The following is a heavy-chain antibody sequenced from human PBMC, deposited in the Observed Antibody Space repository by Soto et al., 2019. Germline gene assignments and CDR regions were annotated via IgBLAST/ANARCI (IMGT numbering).Heavy chain of an antibody. D-gene: IGHD6-13*01. Sequence: PSVTLCVTCTVAGGYISSGGYYWSWIRQHPGKGLEWIGYIYYSGSTYYNPSLKSRVTISVDTSKNQFSLKLSSVTAADTAVYYCARGTNKYSSSWYWFDPWGQGTLVTVSS. CDR2: IYYSGST. CDR1: GGYISSGGYY. CDR3: ARGTNKYSSSWYWFDP. J-gene: IGHJ5*02. V-gene: IGHV4-31*03.